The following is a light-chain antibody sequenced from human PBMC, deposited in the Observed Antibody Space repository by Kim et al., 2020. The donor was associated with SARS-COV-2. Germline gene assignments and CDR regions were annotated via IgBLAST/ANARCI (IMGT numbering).Light chain of an antibody. V-gene: IGKV1-16*02. J-gene: IGKJ4*01. CDR3: QHYNGYPLT. Sequence: ASVEDRVTITCRARHDIRDSLVWFRQKPGKAPECLIADASILQGGVPSKFRGSGSGTDFTLTISSLQPEDFAVYYCQHYNGYPLTFGGGTKVDIK. CDR1: HDIRDS. CDR2: DAS.